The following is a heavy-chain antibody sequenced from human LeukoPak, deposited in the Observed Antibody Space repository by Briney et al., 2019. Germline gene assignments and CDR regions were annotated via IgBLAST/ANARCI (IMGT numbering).Heavy chain of an antibody. V-gene: IGHV4-31*03. CDR1: GGSISSGGYH. J-gene: IGHJ4*02. CDR2: IYYSGST. D-gene: IGHD3-22*01. CDR3: SKKYDTSGYYVY. Sequence: PSQTLSLTCTVSGGSISSGGYHWSWIRQHPGKGLEWIGYIYYSGSTYYNPSLKTRVTISVDTSKNQFSLKLSSVTAADTAFYYCSKKYDTSGYYVYWGQGTLVTVSS.